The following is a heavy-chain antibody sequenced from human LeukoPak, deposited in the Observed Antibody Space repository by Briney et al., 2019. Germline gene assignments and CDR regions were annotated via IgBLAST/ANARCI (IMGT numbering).Heavy chain of an antibody. CDR1: GGSISSGGYS. Sequence: PSETLSLTCAVSGGSISSGGYSWSWIRQPPGKGLEWIGYIYHSGSTNYNPSLKSRVTISVDTSKNQFSLKLSSVTAADTAVYYCARVWVWEYCSGGSCYSPNYFDYWGQGTLVTVSS. D-gene: IGHD2-15*01. J-gene: IGHJ4*02. CDR2: IYHSGST. V-gene: IGHV4-30-2*01. CDR3: ARVWVWEYCSGGSCYSPNYFDY.